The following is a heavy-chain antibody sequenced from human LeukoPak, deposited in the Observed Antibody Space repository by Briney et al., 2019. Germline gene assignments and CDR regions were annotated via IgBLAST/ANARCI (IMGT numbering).Heavy chain of an antibody. J-gene: IGHJ6*02. CDR1: GGSTSSSY. CDR3: ARSRLAGTSYYYYGMDV. CDR2: ISNSGST. Sequence: SETLSLTCTVSGGSTSSSYWSWIRQPPGKGLEWIGYISNSGSTNYNPSLKSRVTISVDTSKNQFSLKLSSVTAADTAVYYCARSRLAGTSYYYYGMDVWGQGTTVTVSS. D-gene: IGHD6-19*01. V-gene: IGHV4-59*01.